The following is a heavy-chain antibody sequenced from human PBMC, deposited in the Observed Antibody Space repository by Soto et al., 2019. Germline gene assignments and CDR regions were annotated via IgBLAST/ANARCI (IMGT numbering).Heavy chain of an antibody. J-gene: IGHJ6*02. CDR1: GYTFTSYG. D-gene: IGHD2-2*01. V-gene: IGHV1-18*01. CDR3: ARDLADCSSTSCSYYYYYGMDV. Sequence: ASVKVSCKASGYTFTSYGISWVRQAPGQGLEWMGWISAYTDNTNYAQKFQGRVTMTTDTSTSTAYMELRSLRSDDTAVYYCARDLADCSSTSCSYYYYYGMDVWGQGTTVTVSS. CDR2: ISAYTDNT.